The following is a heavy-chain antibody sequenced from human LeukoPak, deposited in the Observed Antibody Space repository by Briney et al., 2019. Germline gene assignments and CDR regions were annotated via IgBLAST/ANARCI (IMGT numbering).Heavy chain of an antibody. CDR2: IYYSGST. V-gene: IGHV4-59*01. CDR1: GGSISSYY. Sequence: SETLSLTCTVSGGSISSYYWSWIRQPPGKGLEWIGYIYYSGSTNYNPSLKSRVTISVDTSKNQFSLKLSSVTAADTAVYYRARAKYSSSWYDYWGQGTLVTVSS. D-gene: IGHD6-13*01. J-gene: IGHJ4*02. CDR3: ARAKYSSSWYDY.